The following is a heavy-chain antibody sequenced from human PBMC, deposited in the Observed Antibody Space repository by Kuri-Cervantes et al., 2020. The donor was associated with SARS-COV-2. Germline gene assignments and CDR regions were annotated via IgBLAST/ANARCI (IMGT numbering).Heavy chain of an antibody. D-gene: IGHD2-21*01. CDR2: IKSKTDGGTT. CDR1: GFTFSNAW. J-gene: IGHJ3*02. CDR3: TSGRIADRLGAFDI. Sequence: GESLKISCAASGFTFSNAWMSWVRQAPGKGLEWVGRIKSKTDGGTTDYAAPAKGRFTFSRDDSKNTLYLQMNSLKTEDTAVYYCTSGRIADRLGAFDIWGQGTMVTVSS. V-gene: IGHV3-15*01.